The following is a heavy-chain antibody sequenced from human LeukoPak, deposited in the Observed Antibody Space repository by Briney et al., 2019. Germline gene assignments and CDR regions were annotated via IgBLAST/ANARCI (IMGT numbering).Heavy chain of an antibody. CDR1: GGFISISNDY. Sequence: SETLSLTCTVSGGFISISNDYWAWIRQPPGNGRQSIGSIYYSESTYYNRSLTIRDPLSAGTSHNQFSLKQSAVTAAAPAVLYCGRVSGSSRNDYWGPGALVTVSS. V-gene: IGHV4-39*01. D-gene: IGHD1-26*01. J-gene: IGHJ4*02. CDR3: GRVSGSSRNDY. CDR2: IYYSEST.